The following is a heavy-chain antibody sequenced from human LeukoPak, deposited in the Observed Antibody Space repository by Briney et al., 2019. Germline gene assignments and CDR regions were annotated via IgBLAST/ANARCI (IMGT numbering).Heavy chain of an antibody. CDR2: ISYDGSNK. CDR3: ARDEGSGWIGY. V-gene: IGHV3-30*04. CDR1: GFTFSSYA. D-gene: IGHD6-19*01. J-gene: IGHJ4*02. Sequence: GGSLRLSCAASGFTFSSYAMHWVRQAPGKGLEWVAVISYDGSNKYYADSVKGRFTFSRDNSKNTLYLQMNSLRAEDTAVYYCARDEGSGWIGYWGQGTLVTVSS.